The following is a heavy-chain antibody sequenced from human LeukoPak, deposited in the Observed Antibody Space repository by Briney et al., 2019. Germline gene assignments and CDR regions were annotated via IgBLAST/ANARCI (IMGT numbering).Heavy chain of an antibody. CDR2: ISGSGGST. V-gene: IGHV3-23*01. CDR3: AKDLTVTTSYYYYGMDV. D-gene: IGHD4-11*01. Sequence: SGGSLRLSCAASGFTLSSYAMSWVRQAPGKGLEWVSAISGSGGSTYYADSVKGRFTISRDNSKNTLYLQMNSLRAEDTAVYYCAKDLTVTTSYYYYGMDVWGQGTTVTVSS. J-gene: IGHJ6*02. CDR1: GFTLSSYA.